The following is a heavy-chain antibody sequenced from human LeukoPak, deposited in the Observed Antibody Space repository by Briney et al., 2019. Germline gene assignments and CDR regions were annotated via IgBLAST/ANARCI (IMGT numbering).Heavy chain of an antibody. CDR2: IYYSGGT. Sequence: SETLSLTCTVSGGSISSYYWSWIRQPPGKGLEWIGYIYYSGGTNYNPPLKSRVTISVDTSKNQFSLKLSSVTAADTAVYYCARIGHEDYYFDYWGQGTLVTVSS. J-gene: IGHJ4*02. CDR3: ARIGHEDYYFDY. V-gene: IGHV4-59*01. CDR1: GGSISSYY.